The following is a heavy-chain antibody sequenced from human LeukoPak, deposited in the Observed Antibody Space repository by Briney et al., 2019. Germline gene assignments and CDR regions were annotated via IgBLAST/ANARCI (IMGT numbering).Heavy chain of an antibody. CDR1: GGSFSGYY. Sequence: PSETLSLTCAVYGGSFSGYYWSWIRQPPGKGLEWIGEINHSGSTNYNPSLKSRVTISVDTSKNQFSLKLSSATAADTAVYYCAIDYYDSSGYRDYWGQGTLVTVSS. V-gene: IGHV4-34*01. CDR2: INHSGST. CDR3: AIDYYDSSGYRDY. J-gene: IGHJ4*02. D-gene: IGHD3-22*01.